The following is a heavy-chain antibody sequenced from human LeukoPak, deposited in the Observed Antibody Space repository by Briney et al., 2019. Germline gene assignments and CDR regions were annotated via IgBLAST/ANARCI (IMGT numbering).Heavy chain of an antibody. CDR2: IYYSGST. CDR1: GGSISSYY. D-gene: IGHD3-10*01. J-gene: IGHJ5*02. V-gene: IGHV4-59*01. Sequence: SETLSLTCTVSGGSISSYYWSWIRQPPGKGLEWFGYIYYSGSTNYNPSLKSRVTISVDTSKNQFSLKLSSVTAADTAVYYCARGGMVRGANWFDPWGQGTLVTVSS. CDR3: ARGGMVRGANWFDP.